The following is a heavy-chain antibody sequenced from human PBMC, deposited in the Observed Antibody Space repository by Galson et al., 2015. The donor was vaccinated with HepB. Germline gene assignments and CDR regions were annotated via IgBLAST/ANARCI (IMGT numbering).Heavy chain of an antibody. D-gene: IGHD1-26*01. Sequence: SVKVSCKASGYTFTGYYIHWVRQAPGQGLEWMGRINPNSGGTNYAQRFQGRVTMTRDTSINTAYMELNSLRSDDTAVYYCARGMQVGATPDYYYGMDVWGQGTTVTVSS. CDR1: GYTFTGYY. CDR2: INPNSGGT. CDR3: ARGMQVGATPDYYYGMDV. J-gene: IGHJ6*02. V-gene: IGHV1-2*06.